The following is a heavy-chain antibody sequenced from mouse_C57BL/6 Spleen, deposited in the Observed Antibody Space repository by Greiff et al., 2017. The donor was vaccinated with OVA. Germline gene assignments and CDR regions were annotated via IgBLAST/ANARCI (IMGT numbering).Heavy chain of an antibody. D-gene: IGHD1-1*01. CDR3: ARESPITTVVAFYAMDY. V-gene: IGHV1-82*01. CDR2: IYPGDGDT. Sequence: VQLQQSGPELVKPGASVKISCKASGYAFSSSWMNWVKQRPGKGLEWIGRIYPGDGDTNYNGKFKGKATLTADKSSSTAYMQLSSLTSEDSAVYFCARESPITTVVAFYAMDYWGQGTSVTVSS. J-gene: IGHJ4*01. CDR1: GYAFSSSW.